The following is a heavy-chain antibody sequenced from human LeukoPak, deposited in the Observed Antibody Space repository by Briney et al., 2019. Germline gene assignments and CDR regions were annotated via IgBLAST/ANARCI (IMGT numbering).Heavy chain of an antibody. CDR2: IYYSGST. CDR1: GGSISSSSYY. Sequence: PSETLSLTCTVSGGSISSSSYYWGWIRQPPGKGVEWIGSIYYSGSTYYNPSLKSRVTISVDTSKNQFSLKLSSVTAADTAVYYSARLPPTYYYDSSGYISYYYYYMDVWGKGTTVTVSS. D-gene: IGHD3-22*01. J-gene: IGHJ6*03. V-gene: IGHV4-39*01. CDR3: ARLPPTYYYDSSGYISYYYYYMDV.